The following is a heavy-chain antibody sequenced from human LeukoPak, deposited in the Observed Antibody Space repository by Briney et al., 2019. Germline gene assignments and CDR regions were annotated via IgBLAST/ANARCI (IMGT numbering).Heavy chain of an antibody. V-gene: IGHV3-13*01. CDR3: ARGKGGNWNYAIFNY. Sequence: GGSLRLSCAASGFTFSSNDMHWVRQATGKGLEWVSAIGAAGDTYYPGSVKGRFTISRENAKNSLYLQMNSLRAGDTAVYYCARGKGGNWNYAIFNYWGQGALVTVSS. CDR2: IGAAGDT. D-gene: IGHD1-7*01. J-gene: IGHJ4*01. CDR1: GFTFSSND.